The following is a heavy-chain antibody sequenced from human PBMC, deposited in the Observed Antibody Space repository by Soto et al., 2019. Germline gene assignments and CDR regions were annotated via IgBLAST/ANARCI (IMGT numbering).Heavy chain of an antibody. CDR2: ISYDGSSK. Sequence: QVQLVESGGGVVQPGRSLRLSCAASGFTFSNYGMHWVRQAPGKGLEWGALISYDGSSKDYAESVKGRFTISRDNSKSTRYLQMNSLRVEDTAVYYCARGGYGDSHAEYFQHWGQGTLVTVSS. CDR3: ARGGYGDSHAEYFQH. CDR1: GFTFSNYG. V-gene: IGHV3-30-3*01. J-gene: IGHJ1*01. D-gene: IGHD4-17*01.